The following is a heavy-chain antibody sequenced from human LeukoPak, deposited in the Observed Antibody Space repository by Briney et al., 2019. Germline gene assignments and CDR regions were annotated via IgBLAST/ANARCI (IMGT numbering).Heavy chain of an antibody. CDR3: VKESLEGDT. CDR1: GFTFTNFG. J-gene: IGHJ5*02. Sequence: SGGSLRLSCAASGFTFTNFGMHWVRQAPDKGLDWVAFIMYDGSIKFYADSVLGRFTISRDNSKNTLDLQMNSLRTEDTAVYYCVKESLEGDTWGQGTLVTVSS. D-gene: IGHD1-1*01. V-gene: IGHV3-30*02. CDR2: IMYDGSIK.